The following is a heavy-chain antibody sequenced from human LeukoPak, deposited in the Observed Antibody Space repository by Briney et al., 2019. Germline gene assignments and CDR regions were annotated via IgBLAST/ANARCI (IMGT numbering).Heavy chain of an antibody. CDR2: INGYNDNT. Sequence: ASVKVSCKASGYTFTSYGVSWVRQAPGQGLEWMGWINGYNDNTRYAQNLQGRVTMTTDTSTSTAYMELRSLRYDETAIYYCAREEIIVSTGREVYVHWGQGTLVTVSS. CDR1: GYTFTSYG. V-gene: IGHV1-18*01. D-gene: IGHD5/OR15-5a*01. J-gene: IGHJ4*02. CDR3: AREEIIVSTGREVYVH.